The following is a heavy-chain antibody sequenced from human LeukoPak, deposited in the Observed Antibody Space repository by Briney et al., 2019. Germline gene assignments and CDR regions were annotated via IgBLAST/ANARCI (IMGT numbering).Heavy chain of an antibody. J-gene: IGHJ4*02. CDR3: ARDDKWAFDY. D-gene: IGHD1-26*01. Sequence: GGSLRLSCSASGSAFGIYALNWFRQTPGKGREWLSYISSTNAIYYADSVKGRFTISRDNAKESLYLQMNSLRAEDTAVYYCARDDKWAFDYWGQGTLVTVSS. CDR2: ISSTNAI. CDR1: GSAFGIYA. V-gene: IGHV3-69-1*02.